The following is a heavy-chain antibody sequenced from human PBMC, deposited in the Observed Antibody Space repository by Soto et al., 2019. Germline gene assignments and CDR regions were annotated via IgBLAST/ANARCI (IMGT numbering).Heavy chain of an antibody. CDR1: GFTFSSYA. D-gene: IGHD3-16*01. J-gene: IGHJ5*02. CDR2: ISGSGGST. Sequence: EVQLLESGGGLVQPGGSLRLSCAASGFTFSSYAMSWVRQAPGKGLEWVSAISGSGGSTYYADSVKGRFTISRDNSKNTLYLQMNSLRAEDTAVYYCAKGPYYDYIWGSYGGLGNWFDPWGQGTLVTVSS. CDR3: AKGPYYDYIWGSYGGLGNWFDP. V-gene: IGHV3-23*01.